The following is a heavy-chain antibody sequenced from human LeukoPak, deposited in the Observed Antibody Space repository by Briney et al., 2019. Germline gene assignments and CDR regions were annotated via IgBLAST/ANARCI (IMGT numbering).Heavy chain of an antibody. CDR2: IKSKTDGGTT. D-gene: IGHD3-9*01. V-gene: IGHV3-15*01. CDR1: GFTVSNAW. CDR3: TPSLYDILTGSDY. J-gene: IGHJ4*02. Sequence: GGSLRLSCAASGFTVSNAWMSWFRKAPGKGLEWVGRIKSKTDGGTTDYAAPVKGRFTISRDDSKNTLYLQMNSLKTEDTAVYYCTPSLYDILTGSDYWGQGTLVTVSS.